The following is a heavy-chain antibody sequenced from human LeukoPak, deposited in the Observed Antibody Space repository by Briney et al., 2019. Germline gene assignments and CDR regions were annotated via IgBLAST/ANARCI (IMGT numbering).Heavy chain of an antibody. V-gene: IGHV1-69*05. J-gene: IGHJ3*02. CDR2: IIPIFGTA. CDR3: AAFRDCSSTSCYSAFDI. D-gene: IGHD2-2*01. Sequence: SVKVSCKASGGTFSSYAISWVRQAPGQGLEWMEGIIPIFGTANYAQKFQGRVTITTDESTSTAYMELSSLRSEDTAVYYCAAFRDCSSTSCYSAFDIWGQGTTVTVSS. CDR1: GGTFSSYA.